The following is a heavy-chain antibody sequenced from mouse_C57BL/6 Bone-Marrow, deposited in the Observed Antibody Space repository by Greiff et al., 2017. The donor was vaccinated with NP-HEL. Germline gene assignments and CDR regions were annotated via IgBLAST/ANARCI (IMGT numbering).Heavy chain of an antibody. J-gene: IGHJ1*03. V-gene: IGHV1-55*01. Sequence: QVQLQQPGAELVKPGASVKMSCKASGYTFTSYWITWVKQRPGQGLEWIGDIYPGSGSTNYNEKFKSKATLTVDTSSSPAYMQLSSLTSEDSAVYYCAGEGADLGYYYGSSWSDWYVDFWGTGTTVTVSS. CDR2: IYPGSGST. CDR1: GYTFTSYW. D-gene: IGHD1-1*01. CDR3: AGEGADLGYYYGSSWSDWYVDF.